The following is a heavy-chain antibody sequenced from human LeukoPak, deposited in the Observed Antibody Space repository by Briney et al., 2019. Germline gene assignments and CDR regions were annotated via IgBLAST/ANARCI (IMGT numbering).Heavy chain of an antibody. CDR3: ARDYLDHFDY. Sequence: SETLSLTCTASGGSISRYWWSWIRQPPGKGLEWIGYIYYSGSTNYNPSLKSRVTISVDTSKNQFSLKLSSVTAADPAVYYFARDYLDHFDYWGQGTLVTVSS. CDR2: IYYSGST. CDR1: GGSISRYW. J-gene: IGHJ4*02. V-gene: IGHV4-59*01. D-gene: IGHD1-1*01.